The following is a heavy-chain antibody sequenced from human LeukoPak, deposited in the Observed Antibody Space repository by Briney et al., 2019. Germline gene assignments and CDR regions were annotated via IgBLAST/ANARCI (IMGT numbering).Heavy chain of an antibody. CDR1: GGSITSSRFY. Sequence: SETLSLTCIVSGGSITSSRFYWGWIRQSPGKGVEWIGSISHSGYTYSSPSLKSRVTISVDMSENQFSLTLSSVNAADTAVYFCARHKGRYSKTWFPVGLDSWGQGRLVTVSS. CDR3: ARHKGRYSKTWFPVGLDS. CDR2: ISHSGYT. J-gene: IGHJ5*01. D-gene: IGHD3-16*02. V-gene: IGHV4-39*01.